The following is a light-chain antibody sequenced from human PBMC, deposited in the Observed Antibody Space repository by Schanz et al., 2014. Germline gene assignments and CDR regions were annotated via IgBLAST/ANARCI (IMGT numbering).Light chain of an antibody. CDR1: SSDVGSYNL. Sequence: QSALTQPASVSGSPGQSITISCTGTSSDVGSYNLVSWYQQHPGKAPKLMIYEGTKRPSGVSDRFSGSKSANTASLTISGLXAEDEADYYCSSYAGSTTSWVFGGGTKLTVL. J-gene: IGLJ3*02. CDR3: SSYAGSTTSWV. V-gene: IGLV2-23*01. CDR2: EGT.